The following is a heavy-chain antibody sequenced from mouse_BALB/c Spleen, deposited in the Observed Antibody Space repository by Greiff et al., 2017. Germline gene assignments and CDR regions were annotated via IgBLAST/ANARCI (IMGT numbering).Heavy chain of an antibody. D-gene: IGHD1-1*01. CDR1: GYSFTSYW. CDR3: TIITTQGVYAMDY. Sequence: EVQLQQSGTVLARPGASVKMSCKASGYSFTSYWMHWVKQRPGQGLEWIGAIYPGNSDTSYNQKFKGKAKLTAVTSASTAYMELSSLTNEDSAVYYCTIITTQGVYAMDYGGQGTSVTVSS. V-gene: IGHV1-5*01. J-gene: IGHJ4*01. CDR2: IYPGNSDT.